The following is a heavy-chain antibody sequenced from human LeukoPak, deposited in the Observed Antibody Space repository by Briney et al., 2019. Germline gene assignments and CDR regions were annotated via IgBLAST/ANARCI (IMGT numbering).Heavy chain of an antibody. D-gene: IGHD4-17*01. J-gene: IGHJ5*02. CDR3: ARDGAAYGDYGENWFDP. V-gene: IGHV4-39*07. CDR2: IYYSGST. CDR1: GGSISSSSYY. Sequence: SETLSLTCTVSGGSISSSSYYWGWIRQPPGKGLEWIGSIYYSGSTYYNPSLKSRVTISVDTSKNQFSLKLSSVTAADTAVYYCARDGAAYGDYGENWFDPWGQGTLVTVSS.